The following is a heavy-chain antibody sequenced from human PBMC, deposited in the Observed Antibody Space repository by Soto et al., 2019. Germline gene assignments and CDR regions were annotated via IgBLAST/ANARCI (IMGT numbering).Heavy chain of an antibody. V-gene: IGHV4-39*01. CDR2: IYYSGST. D-gene: IGHD2-15*01. CDR3: ARHGGWLWRLQSVFDY. CDR1: GGSISSSSYY. J-gene: IGHJ4*02. Sequence: QLQLQESGPGLVKPSETLSLTCTVSGGSISSSSYYWGWIRQPPGKGLEWIGSIYYSGSTYYNPSLKSRVTISVDTSKNQFSLKLSSVTAADTAVYYCARHGGWLWRLQSVFDYWGQGTLVTVSS.